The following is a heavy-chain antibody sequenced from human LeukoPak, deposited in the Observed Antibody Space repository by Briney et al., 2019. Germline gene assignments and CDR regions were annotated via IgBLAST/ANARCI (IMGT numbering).Heavy chain of an antibody. J-gene: IGHJ4*02. CDR3: ARIPVDTAMADVSLFDY. V-gene: IGHV1-18*04. D-gene: IGHD5-18*01. CDR2: ISAYNGNT. CDR1: GYTFTSYG. Sequence: GASVKVSCKASGYTFTSYGISWVRQAPGQGLEWMGWISAYNGNTNYAQKLQGRVTMTTDTSTSTAYMELRSLRSDDTAVYYRARIPVDTAMADVSLFDYWGQGTLVTVSS.